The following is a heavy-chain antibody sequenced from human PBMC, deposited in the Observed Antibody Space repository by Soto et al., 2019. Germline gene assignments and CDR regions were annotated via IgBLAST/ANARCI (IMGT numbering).Heavy chain of an antibody. J-gene: IGHJ4*02. Sequence: GGSLRLSCAASGFTFSSYAMSWVRQAPGKGLEWVADINPIESEKYYVDSVKGRFTVSRDNAKNSLYLQMNSLRVEDTALYYCARDPAWGSLDYWGLGTPVTVSS. V-gene: IGHV3-7*01. CDR2: INPIESEK. CDR3: ARDPAWGSLDY. D-gene: IGHD7-27*01. CDR1: GFTFSSYA.